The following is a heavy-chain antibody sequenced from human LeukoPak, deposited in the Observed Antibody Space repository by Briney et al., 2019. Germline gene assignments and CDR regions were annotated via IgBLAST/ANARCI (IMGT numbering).Heavy chain of an antibody. D-gene: IGHD6-19*01. V-gene: IGHV4-59*01. Sequence: SETLSLTCTVSGDSISNYYWSWIRQSPGKEREWIGYMYNRGSTIYNPSLTSRVTISTDTCKNQFSLRLTSVTAADTAVYYCARAEKAVTGTLDYWGQGTLITVSS. CDR1: GDSISNYY. CDR3: ARAEKAVTGTLDY. J-gene: IGHJ4*02. CDR2: MYNRGST.